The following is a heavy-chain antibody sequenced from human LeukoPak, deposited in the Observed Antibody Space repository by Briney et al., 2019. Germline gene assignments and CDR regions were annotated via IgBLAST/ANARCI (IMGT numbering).Heavy chain of an antibody. Sequence: SETLSLTCTVSGGSISSYYWSWIRQPPGKGLEWIGYIYYSGSTNYNPSLKSRVTISVDTSKNQFSLKLSSVTAADTAVYYRARLYSSSWDYYFDYWGQGTLVTVSS. V-gene: IGHV4-59*08. CDR1: GGSISSYY. D-gene: IGHD6-13*01. CDR2: IYYSGST. J-gene: IGHJ4*02. CDR3: ARLYSSSWDYYFDY.